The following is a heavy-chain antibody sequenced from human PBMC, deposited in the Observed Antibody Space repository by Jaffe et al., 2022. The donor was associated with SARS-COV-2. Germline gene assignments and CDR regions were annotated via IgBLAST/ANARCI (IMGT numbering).Heavy chain of an antibody. CDR2: ISWNSGSI. D-gene: IGHD4-17*01. V-gene: IGHV3-9*01. CDR3: AKGPDYGDYGGGSPGWFDP. Sequence: EVQLVESGGGLVQPGRSLRLSCAASGFTFDDYAMHWVRQAPGKGLEWVSGISWNSGSIGYADSVKGRFTISRDNAKNSLYLQMNSLRAEDTALYYCAKGPDYGDYGGGSPGWFDPWGQGTLVTDSS. CDR1: GFTFDDYA. J-gene: IGHJ5*02.